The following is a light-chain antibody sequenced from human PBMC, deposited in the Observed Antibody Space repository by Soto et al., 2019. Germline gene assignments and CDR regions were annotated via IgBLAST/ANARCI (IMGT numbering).Light chain of an antibody. J-gene: IGKJ1*01. CDR1: QGIRNE. Sequence: AIQMTQSPSSLSASVGDRVTITCRASQGIRNELGWYQQRPGKAPKLLIYAASTLESGVPSRFSASGSGTDFTLTISRLRPEDFATYYCLQDSNYPRTFGQGTKVEIK. CDR3: LQDSNYPRT. V-gene: IGKV1-6*01. CDR2: AAS.